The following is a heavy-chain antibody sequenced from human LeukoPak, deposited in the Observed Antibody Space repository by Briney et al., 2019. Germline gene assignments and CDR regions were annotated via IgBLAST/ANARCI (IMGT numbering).Heavy chain of an antibody. CDR2: ISAYNGNT. J-gene: IGHJ4*02. Sequence: GASVKVSCKASGYTFTSYGISWARQAPGQGLEWMGWISAYNGNTNYAQKLQGRVTMTTDTSTSTAYMELRSLGSDDTAVYYCARDSIFGVVRGNFDYWGQGTLVTVSS. D-gene: IGHD3-3*01. V-gene: IGHV1-18*01. CDR3: ARDSIFGVVRGNFDY. CDR1: GYTFTSYG.